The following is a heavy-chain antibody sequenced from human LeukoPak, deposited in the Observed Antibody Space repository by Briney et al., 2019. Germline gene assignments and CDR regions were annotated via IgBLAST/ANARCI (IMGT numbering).Heavy chain of an antibody. D-gene: IGHD2/OR15-2a*01. CDR3: AKDNSAVVARGGDY. V-gene: IGHV3-23*01. J-gene: IGHJ4*02. CDR2: ISGSGGST. CDR1: GFTFSSYA. Sequence: GGSLRLSCAASGFTFSSYAMSWVRQAPGKGLEWVSVISGSGGSTSYADSVKGRFAISRDNSKNTLYLQMNSLRAEDTAVYYCAKDNSAVVARGGDYWGQGTLVTVSS.